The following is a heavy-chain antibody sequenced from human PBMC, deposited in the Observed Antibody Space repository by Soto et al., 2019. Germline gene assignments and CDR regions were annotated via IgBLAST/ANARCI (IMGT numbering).Heavy chain of an antibody. D-gene: IGHD3-10*01. V-gene: IGHV3-66*01. CDR2: IYSGGST. Sequence: GGSLRLSCAASGFTVSSNYMSWVRQAPGKGLEWVSVIYSGGSTYYADSVKGRFTISRDNSKNTLYLQMNSLRAEDAAVYYCARDALWFGELGWFDPWGQGILVTVSS. CDR3: ARDALWFGELGWFDP. CDR1: GFTVSSNY. J-gene: IGHJ5*02.